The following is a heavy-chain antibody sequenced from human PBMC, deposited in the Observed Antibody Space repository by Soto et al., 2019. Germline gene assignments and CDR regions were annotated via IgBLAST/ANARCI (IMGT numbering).Heavy chain of an antibody. D-gene: IGHD1-20*01. CDR2: IYYSGST. V-gene: IGHV4-59*01. CDR3: ARGSSNWSPIDY. Sequence: PSETLSLTCTVSGGSISSYYWSWIRQPPGKGLEWIGYIYYSGSTNYNPSLKSRVTISVDTSKNQFSLKLSSVTAADTAVYYCARGSSNWSPIDYWGQGTLVTVSS. CDR1: GGSISSYY. J-gene: IGHJ4*02.